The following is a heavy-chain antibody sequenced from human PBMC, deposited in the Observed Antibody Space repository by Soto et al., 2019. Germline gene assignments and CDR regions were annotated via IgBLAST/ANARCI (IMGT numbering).Heavy chain of an antibody. Sequence: ASVKVSCKVSGYTLTELSMHWVRQAPGKGLEWMGGFDPEDGETIYAQKFQGRVTMTEDTSTDTAYMELSSLRSEDTAVYYCATPTWDSSGYYGPRPTPDAFDIWGQGTMVTVSS. V-gene: IGHV1-24*01. J-gene: IGHJ3*02. CDR2: FDPEDGET. CDR3: ATPTWDSSGYYGPRPTPDAFDI. CDR1: GYTLTELS. D-gene: IGHD3-22*01.